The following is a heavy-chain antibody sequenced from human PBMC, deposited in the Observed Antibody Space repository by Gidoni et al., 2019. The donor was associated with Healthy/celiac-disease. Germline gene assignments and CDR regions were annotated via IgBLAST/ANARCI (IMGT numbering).Heavy chain of an antibody. J-gene: IGHJ4*02. V-gene: IGHV3-33*01. D-gene: IGHD3-10*02. Sequence: QVQLVEAGGGVVQPGRSLRLSCAASGLTFSSYGMHWVRQAPGKGLEWVEVIWYDGSNKDYADSVKGRFTISRDNSKNTLYLQMNSLRAEDTAVYYCARGFVRGVKRRGFDYWGQGTLVTVSS. CDR3: ARGFVRGVKRRGFDY. CDR1: GLTFSSYG. CDR2: IWYDGSNK.